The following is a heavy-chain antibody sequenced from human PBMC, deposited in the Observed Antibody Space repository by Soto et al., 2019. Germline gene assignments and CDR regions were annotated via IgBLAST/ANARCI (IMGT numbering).Heavy chain of an antibody. J-gene: IGHJ4*02. CDR3: TRDWDSRVSTWEFVGH. V-gene: IGHV1-69*08. CDR1: GGTFSTYT. CDR2: IIPFLGVT. D-gene: IGHD1-26*01. Sequence: QVHLVQSGAEVKKPGSSVKVSCKASGGTFSTYTINWVRQAPGQLLERMGRIIPFLGVTNHAQKFQDRVTITADKSTSTAYLQFRSLRSEDTAVYYCTRDWDSRVSTWEFVGHWGQGTLVTVSS.